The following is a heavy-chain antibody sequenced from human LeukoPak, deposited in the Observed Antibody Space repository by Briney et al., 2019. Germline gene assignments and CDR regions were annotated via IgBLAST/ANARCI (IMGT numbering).Heavy chain of an antibody. CDR1: ADSLSSGGHY. CDR2: IHHSGRS. V-gene: IGHV4-31*03. J-gene: IGHJ4*02. CDR3: ARGGNRFGGFYFDY. Sequence: PSQTLSLTCTVTADSLSSGGHYWAWIRQFPGKGLESIGFIHHSGRSRHNPSLKDRVAISVDTSRKQFALKLSSVTAADTAMYYCARGGNRFGGFYFDYWGQGIQVIVSS. D-gene: IGHD3-10*01.